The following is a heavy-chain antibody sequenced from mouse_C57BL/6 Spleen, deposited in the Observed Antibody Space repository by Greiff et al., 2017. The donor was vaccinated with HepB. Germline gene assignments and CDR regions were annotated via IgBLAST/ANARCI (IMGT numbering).Heavy chain of an antibody. CDR3: ARWGQLFAY. CDR1: GYTFTSYW. J-gene: IGHJ3*01. Sequence: QVQLKQPGAELVKPGASVKLSCKASGYTFTSYWMQWVKQRPGQGLEWIGEIDPSDSYTNYNQKFKGKATLTVDTSSSTAYMQLSSLTSEDSAVYYCARWGQLFAYWGQGTLVTVSA. V-gene: IGHV1-50*01. CDR2: IDPSDSYT. D-gene: IGHD3-3*01.